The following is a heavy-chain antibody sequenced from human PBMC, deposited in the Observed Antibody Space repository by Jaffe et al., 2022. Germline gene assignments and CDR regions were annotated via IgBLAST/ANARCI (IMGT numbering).Heavy chain of an antibody. V-gene: IGHV1-69*01. D-gene: IGHD1-7*01. J-gene: IGHJ3*02. CDR3: ARYPPNWNYGWGGYFDI. CDR2: IIPIFGTA. CDR1: GGTFSSYA. Sequence: QVQLVQSGAEVKKPGSSVKVSCKASGGTFSSYAISWVRQAPGQGLEWMGGIIPIFGTANYAQKFQGRVTITADESTSTAYMELSSLRSEDTAVYYCARYPPNWNYGWGGYFDIWGQGTMVTVSS.